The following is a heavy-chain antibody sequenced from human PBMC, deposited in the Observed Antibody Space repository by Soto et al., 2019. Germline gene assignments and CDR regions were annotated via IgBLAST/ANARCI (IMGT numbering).Heavy chain of an antibody. D-gene: IGHD3-22*01. J-gene: IGHJ4*02. V-gene: IGHV3-23*01. Sequence: EVQLLESGGGLVQPGGSLRLSCAASGFTFSSYAMSWVRQAPGKGLEWVSAISGSGGSTYYADSVKGRFTISRDNSKNTLYLQMNSLRAEDTAVYYCAKDRSDYYDSSVYSRPFGYWGQGTLVTVSS. CDR3: AKDRSDYYDSSVYSRPFGY. CDR2: ISGSGGST. CDR1: GFTFSSYA.